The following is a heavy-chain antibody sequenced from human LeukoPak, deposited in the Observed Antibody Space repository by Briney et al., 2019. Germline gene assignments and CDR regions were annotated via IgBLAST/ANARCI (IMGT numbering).Heavy chain of an antibody. CDR3: ARGRDYFDY. V-gene: IGHV3-30-3*01. CDR1: GFTFSSYA. J-gene: IGHJ4*02. Sequence: GGSLRLSCAASGFTFSSYAMHWVRQAPGQGLEWVAVISYDGSNKYYADSVKGRFTISRDNSKNTLYLQMNSLRAEDTAVYYCARGRDYFDYWGQGTLVTVSS. CDR2: ISYDGSNK.